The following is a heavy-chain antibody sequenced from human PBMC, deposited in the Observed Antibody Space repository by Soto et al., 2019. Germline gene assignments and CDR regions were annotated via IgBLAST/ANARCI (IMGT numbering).Heavy chain of an antibody. J-gene: IGHJ6*02. Sequence: PGGSLRLSCAASGFTFSSYAMHWFHQAPCKWLEWVSFISYDGSNKYYADSVKGRFTISRDNSKNTLYLQMNSLRAEDTAVYYCARDQGLRYFDWLPLYYYYYGVDVWGQGTTVTVSS. CDR2: ISYDGSNK. V-gene: IGHV3-30-3*01. CDR1: GFTFSSYA. D-gene: IGHD3-9*01. CDR3: ARDQGLRYFDWLPLYYYYYGVDV.